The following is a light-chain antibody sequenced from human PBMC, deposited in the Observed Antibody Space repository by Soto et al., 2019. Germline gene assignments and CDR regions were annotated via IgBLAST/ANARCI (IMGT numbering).Light chain of an antibody. Sequence: AIRMTQSPSSLSASTVYRVTITCRASQGISSYLAWYQQKPGKAPKLLIYAASTLQSGVPSRFSGSGSGTDFTLTISCLQSEDFATYYCQQYYSYPRPVGQGTKVDI. CDR1: QGISSY. CDR3: QQYYSYPRP. V-gene: IGKV1-8*01. J-gene: IGKJ1*01. CDR2: AAS.